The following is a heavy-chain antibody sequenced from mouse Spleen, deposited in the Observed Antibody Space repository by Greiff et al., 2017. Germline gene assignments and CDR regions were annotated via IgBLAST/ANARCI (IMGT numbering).Heavy chain of an antibody. D-gene: IGHD2-1*01. V-gene: IGHV1-81*01. J-gene: IGHJ2*01. CDR2: IYPRSGNT. Sequence: VQLQQSGAELARPGASVKLSCKASGYTFTSYGISWVKQRTGQGLEWIGEIYPRSGNTYYNEKFKGKATLTADKSSSTAYMELRSLTSEDSAVYFCARWDYDGSYFDYWGQGTTLTVSS. CDR1: GYTFTSYG. CDR3: ARWDYDGSYFDY.